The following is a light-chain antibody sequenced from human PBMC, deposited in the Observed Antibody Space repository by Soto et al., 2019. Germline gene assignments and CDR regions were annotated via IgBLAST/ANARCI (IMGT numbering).Light chain of an antibody. V-gene: IGLV4-69*01. CDR1: SGHSSYT. Sequence: QSVLTQSPSASASLGDSVKLTCTLSSGHSSYTIAWHQQQPEKGPRYLMNLNSDGSHSKGDGIPDRFSGSSSGAERYLTISSLQSEDEADYYCQTWGTGIRVFGGGTKLTVL. CDR3: QTWGTGIRV. J-gene: IGLJ3*02. CDR2: LNSDGSH.